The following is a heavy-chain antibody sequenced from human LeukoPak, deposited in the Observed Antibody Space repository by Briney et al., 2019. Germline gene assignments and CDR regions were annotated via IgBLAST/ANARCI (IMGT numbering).Heavy chain of an antibody. V-gene: IGHV1-58*02. Sequence: SVKVSCKASGFTFTSSAMQWVRQARGQRLEWIGWIVVGSGNTNYAQKLQGRVTMTTDTSTSTAYMELRSLRSDDTAVYYCARASMVRGVRNDYWGQGTLVTVSS. CDR1: GFTFTSSA. CDR2: IVVGSGNT. D-gene: IGHD3-10*01. J-gene: IGHJ4*02. CDR3: ARASMVRGVRNDY.